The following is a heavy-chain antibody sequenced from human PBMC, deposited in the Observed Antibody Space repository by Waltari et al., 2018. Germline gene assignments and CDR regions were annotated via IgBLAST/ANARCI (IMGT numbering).Heavy chain of an antibody. Sequence: QVQLVESGGGVVQPGRSLRLSCAASGFTFSSYGMHWVRQAPGKGLEWVAVIWYDGSNKYYADSVKGRFTISRDNSKNTLYLQRNSLRAEDTAVYYCASGTYYYDSSGYHDPFDYWGQGTLVTVSS. CDR2: IWYDGSNK. V-gene: IGHV3-33*01. D-gene: IGHD3-22*01. J-gene: IGHJ4*02. CDR1: GFTFSSYG. CDR3: ASGTYYYDSSGYHDPFDY.